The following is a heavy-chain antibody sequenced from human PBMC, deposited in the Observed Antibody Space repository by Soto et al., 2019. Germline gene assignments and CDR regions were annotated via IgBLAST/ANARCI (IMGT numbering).Heavy chain of an antibody. V-gene: IGHV1-8*01. Sequence: QVQLVQSGAEVKKPGASVKVSCTASGYTFTSYDINWVRQATGQGLEWMGWMNPNSGNTGYAQKFQGRVTRTRNTSISTAYMELSSLRSEDTAVYYCARSPYCSGGSCYSGVCSYWGQGTLVTVSS. CDR3: ARSPYCSGGSCYSGVCSY. D-gene: IGHD2-15*01. CDR1: GYTFTSYD. CDR2: MNPNSGNT. J-gene: IGHJ4*02.